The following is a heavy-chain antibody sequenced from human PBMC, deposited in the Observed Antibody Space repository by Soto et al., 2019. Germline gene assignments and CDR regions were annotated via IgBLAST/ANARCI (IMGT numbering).Heavy chain of an antibody. CDR2: ISYDGSDK. D-gene: IGHD3-10*01. CDR1: GFTFSNYG. CDR3: AKDRGKYGSGSFEL. V-gene: IGHV3-30*18. Sequence: ESGGGVVQPGRSLRLSCAVSGFTFSNYGMHWVRQAPGKGLEWVAVISYDGSDKYYAESVRGRFTISRDNSKNTLYLQMNSLRVEDTAVYYCAKDRGKYGSGSFELWGQGTLGTVSS. J-gene: IGHJ4*02.